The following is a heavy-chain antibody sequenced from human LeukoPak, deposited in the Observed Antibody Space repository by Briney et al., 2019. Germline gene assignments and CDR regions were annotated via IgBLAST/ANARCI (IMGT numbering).Heavy chain of an antibody. CDR3: ATIKRGSIFGYFDF. V-gene: IGHV4-59*11. D-gene: IGHD5-18*01. J-gene: IGHJ4*02. CDR2: LFDSVST. Sequence: SETLSLTCTVSGGSISSHYWSWIRQPPGKGLEWIAYLFDSVSTKDNPSLQSRLTLSADTSKNQFSLRLSSVTAADMAVYYCATIKRGSIFGYFDFWGQGIKVTVSS. CDR1: GGSISSHY.